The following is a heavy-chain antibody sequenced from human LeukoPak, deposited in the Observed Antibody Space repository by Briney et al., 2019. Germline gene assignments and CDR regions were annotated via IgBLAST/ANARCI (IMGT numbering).Heavy chain of an antibody. J-gene: IGHJ6*02. CDR3: ARRAAYYYGLDV. V-gene: IGHV5-51*01. CDR2: TYPDDSDA. D-gene: IGHD2-15*01. CDR1: GYRFTTYW. Sequence: GESLKISCKGSGYRFTTYWIGWARQMPGKGREWMGITYPDDSDARYTPSLQGQVTISVDKSINTAYLQWRSLKASDTATYYCARRAAYYYGLDVWGQGTTVPVSS.